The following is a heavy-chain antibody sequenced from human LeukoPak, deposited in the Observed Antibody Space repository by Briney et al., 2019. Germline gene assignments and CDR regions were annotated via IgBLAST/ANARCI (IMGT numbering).Heavy chain of an antibody. CDR1: GFTFTSYW. V-gene: IGHV3-7*03. CDR3: AREWSGGNYAYFDY. J-gene: IGHJ4*02. Sequence: GGSLRLSCAASGFTFTSYWMSWVRQAPGKGLEWVANIKQDGSEKYYVDSVKGRFTISRDNAKNSLYLQMNSLRAEDTAVYYCAREWSGGNYAYFDYWGQGTLVTVSS. CDR2: IKQDGSEK. D-gene: IGHD4-11*01.